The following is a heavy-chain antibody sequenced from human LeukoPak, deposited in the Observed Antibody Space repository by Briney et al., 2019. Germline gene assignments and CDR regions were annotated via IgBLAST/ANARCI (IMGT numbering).Heavy chain of an antibody. CDR1: GSDFSTYV. J-gene: IGHJ4*02. V-gene: IGHV3-23*01. D-gene: IGHD2-2*01. Sequence: GGSLRLSCAASGSDFSTYVMYWVRQAPGKGLEWVSAVYGNGDGISYADSVKGRFTISRDNSKNTLYLQMNSLRPEDTALYYCARAIQSHLLKGYFDYWGQGTLVTVSS. CDR3: ARAIQSHLLKGYFDY. CDR2: VYGNGDGI.